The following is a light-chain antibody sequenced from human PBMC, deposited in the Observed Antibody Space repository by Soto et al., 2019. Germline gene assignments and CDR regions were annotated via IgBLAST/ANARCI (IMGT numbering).Light chain of an antibody. Sequence: EIVLTQSPATLSLSPGERATLSCRASQSVNSWLVWYQQKPGQAPRLLIYDASNRATGIPARFSGSGSGTDFTLTISSLEAEDFAFYYCQHRQNRLTFGGGTKVDIK. CDR3: QHRQNRLT. CDR2: DAS. J-gene: IGKJ4*01. CDR1: QSVNSW. V-gene: IGKV3-11*01.